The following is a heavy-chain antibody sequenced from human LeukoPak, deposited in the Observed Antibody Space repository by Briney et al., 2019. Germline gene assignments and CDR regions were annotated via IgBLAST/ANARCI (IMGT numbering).Heavy chain of an antibody. J-gene: IGHJ6*02. D-gene: IGHD6-25*01. Sequence: SETLSLTCTVSGGSISSYYWSWIRKPPGRGLGWIGNNYYSGSTNYNSSLKSRVTISVDTSKNQFSLKLSSVTAADTAVYYCARHSGWPLFYHGMDVWGQGTTVTVSS. CDR1: GGSISSYY. CDR2: NYYSGST. V-gene: IGHV4-59*08. CDR3: ARHSGWPLFYHGMDV.